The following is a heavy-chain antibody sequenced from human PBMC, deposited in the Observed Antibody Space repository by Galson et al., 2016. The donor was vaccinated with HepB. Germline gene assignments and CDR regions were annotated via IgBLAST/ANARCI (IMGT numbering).Heavy chain of an antibody. D-gene: IGHD2-21*02. CDR3: AAETYRGACCFFDY. Sequence: SVKVSCKASGFIFSASTMQWVRQARGQPLEWLGWINLGSGNTNYAQKLQDRVTLTRDMSTSTAYLELTSLRSDDTAVYYCAAETYRGACCFFDYWGQGALVTVSS. V-gene: IGHV1-58*02. CDR2: INLGSGNT. CDR1: GFIFSAST. J-gene: IGHJ4*02.